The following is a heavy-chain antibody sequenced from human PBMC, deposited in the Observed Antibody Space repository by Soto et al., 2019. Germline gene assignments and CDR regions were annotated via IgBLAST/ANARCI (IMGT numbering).Heavy chain of an antibody. CDR3: ASRVTDDYTAFDI. D-gene: IGHD4-4*01. Sequence: SETLSLTCTVSGGSISSSSYYWGWIRQPPGKGLEWIGSIYYSGSTYYNPSLKSRVTISVDTSKNQFSLKLGSVTAADTAVYYCASRVTDDYTAFDIWGQGTMVTVSS. V-gene: IGHV4-39*01. CDR1: GGSISSSSYY. J-gene: IGHJ3*02. CDR2: IYYSGST.